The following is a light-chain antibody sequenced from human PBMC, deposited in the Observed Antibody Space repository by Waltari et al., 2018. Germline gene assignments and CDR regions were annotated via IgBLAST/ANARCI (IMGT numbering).Light chain of an antibody. J-gene: IGKJ5*01. CDR2: TVS. CDR3: QQHHSYPIT. V-gene: IGKV1-9*01. Sequence: IQLTQSPSSLSASIGASVTITSRASQGISSYLAWYHQKPRKAPKLLIHTVSTLQSGVPSRFSGSGSGTDFTLTISSLQPEDFATYYCQQHHSYPITFGQGTRLEIK. CDR1: QGISSY.